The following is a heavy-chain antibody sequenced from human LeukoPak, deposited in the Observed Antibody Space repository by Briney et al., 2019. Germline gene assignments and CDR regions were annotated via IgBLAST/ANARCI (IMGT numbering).Heavy chain of an antibody. CDR2: INPNSGGT. CDR3: ARTLRRSIAVAVTGGGAFDI. J-gene: IGHJ3*02. D-gene: IGHD6-19*01. V-gene: IGHV1-2*06. CDR1: GYTFTGYY. Sequence: GASVKVSCKGSGYTFTGYYMNWVGQARGQGVEGMGRINPNSGGTNYAQKFQGRVTITRDTSISTAYMELSRLRSDDTAVYYCARTLRRSIAVAVTGGGAFDIWGQGTMVTVSS.